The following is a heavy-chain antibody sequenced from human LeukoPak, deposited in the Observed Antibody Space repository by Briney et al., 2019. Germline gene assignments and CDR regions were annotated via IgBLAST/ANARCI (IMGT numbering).Heavy chain of an antibody. CDR1: GGSLSSYY. Sequence: PSETLYLTCTVSGGSLSSYYWSWIRQPPGKGLEWIGYIYYSGSTNYNPSLQSRVTISVDTSKNQFSLNLSSVTAADTAVYYCARGRREYYYDSSGYNYFDYWGQGTLVTVSS. V-gene: IGHV4-59*01. CDR3: ARGRREYYYDSSGYNYFDY. CDR2: IYYSGST. J-gene: IGHJ4*02. D-gene: IGHD3-22*01.